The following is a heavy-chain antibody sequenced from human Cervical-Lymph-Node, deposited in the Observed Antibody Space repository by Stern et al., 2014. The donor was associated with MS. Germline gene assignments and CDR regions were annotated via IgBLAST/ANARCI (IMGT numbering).Heavy chain of an antibody. V-gene: IGHV5-51*03. CDR3: ASSRIAVTLDY. CDR2: IFPGDSDT. D-gene: IGHD6-19*01. Sequence: EVHLVESGAEVKKPGESLKISCKVSGYSFTSYWIGWVRQMPGKGLEWMGIIFPGDSDTRYRPAFQGQVTISVDKSISTAYLQWSSLKASDTAMYYCASSRIAVTLDYWGQGTQVTVSS. J-gene: IGHJ4*02. CDR1: GYSFTSYW.